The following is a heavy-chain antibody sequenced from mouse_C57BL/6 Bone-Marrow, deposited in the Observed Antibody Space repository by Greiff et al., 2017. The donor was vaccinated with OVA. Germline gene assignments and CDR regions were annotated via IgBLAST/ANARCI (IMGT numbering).Heavy chain of an antibody. V-gene: IGHV1-39*01. CDR3: AGALYYGSSLPYAMDY. CDR2: INPNYGTT. CDR1: GYSFTDYN. J-gene: IGHJ4*01. D-gene: IGHD1-1*01. Sequence: EVQLQESGPELVKPGASVKISCKASGYSFTDYNMNWVKQSNGKSLEWIGVINPNYGTTSYNQKFKGKATLTVDQSSSTAYMQLNSLTSEDSAVYYCAGALYYGSSLPYAMDYWGQGTSVTVSS.